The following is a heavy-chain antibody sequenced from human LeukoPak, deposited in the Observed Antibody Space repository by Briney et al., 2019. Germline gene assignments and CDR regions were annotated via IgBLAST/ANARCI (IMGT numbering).Heavy chain of an antibody. Sequence: SVTQSLTCTVSSGSINSYYWSWMRQPPRKGLEWIGYIYYSGSTNYNPPLKSRVTISVDTYKNQFAQRLGSVTAADTAVYYCAREHGDYYYGMDVWGQGTTVTVSS. V-gene: IGHV4-59*01. J-gene: IGHJ6*02. CDR3: AREHGDYYYGMDV. D-gene: IGHD4-17*01. CDR2: IYYSGST. CDR1: SGSINSYY.